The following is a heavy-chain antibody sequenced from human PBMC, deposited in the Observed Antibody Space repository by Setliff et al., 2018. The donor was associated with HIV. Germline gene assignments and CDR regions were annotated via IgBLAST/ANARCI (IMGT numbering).Heavy chain of an antibody. CDR3: VRALSGGYCSGGNCFPFDF. V-gene: IGHV3-11*04. Sequence: GGSLRLSCAASGFTFSDYYMSWLRQAPGKGLEWVSYISRDGNTIYYTDSVKGRFIISRDNAKKSLFLQMSSLRAEDTAVYYCVRALSGGYCSGGNCFPFDFWGQGTLVTVSS. D-gene: IGHD2-15*01. CDR2: ISRDGNTI. J-gene: IGHJ4*02. CDR1: GFTFSDYY.